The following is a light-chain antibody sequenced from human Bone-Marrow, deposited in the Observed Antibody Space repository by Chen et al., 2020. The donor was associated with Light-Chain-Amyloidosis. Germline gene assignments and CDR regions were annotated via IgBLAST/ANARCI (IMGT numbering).Light chain of an antibody. CDR3: QRYGTSPLA. CDR2: GSS. CDR1: QTISSNY. V-gene: IGKV3-20*01. J-gene: IGKJ4*01. Sequence: EIVLTQSPGTLSLSPGEGANLSCRASQTISSNYLTWYQQKFGQAPRLLIYGSSSRATGIPDRFPGSGSGTDFTVTINRLEPEDFAMYYCQRYGTSPLAFGGGTKVESK.